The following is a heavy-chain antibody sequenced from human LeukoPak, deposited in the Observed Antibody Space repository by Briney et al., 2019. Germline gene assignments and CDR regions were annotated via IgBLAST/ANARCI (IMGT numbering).Heavy chain of an antibody. CDR3: ARAPPILLWFGPKDAFDI. J-gene: IGHJ3*02. CDR2: INHSCST. Sequence: PSETLSLTCAVYGGSFSGYYWSWIRQPPGKGLEWVGEINHSCSTNYNPSLKSRVTISVDTSKNQSSLKLSSVTAADTAVYYCARAPPILLWFGPKDAFDIWGQGTMVTVSS. CDR1: GGSFSGYY. V-gene: IGHV4-34*01. D-gene: IGHD3-10*01.